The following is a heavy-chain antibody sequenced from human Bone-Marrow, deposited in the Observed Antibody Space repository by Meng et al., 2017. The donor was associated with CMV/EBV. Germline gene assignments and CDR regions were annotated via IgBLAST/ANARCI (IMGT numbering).Heavy chain of an antibody. CDR1: GFTFSSYG. CDR3: AKDRDEYYYDSSGYSN. CDR2: IWYDGSNK. V-gene: IGHV3-30*02. J-gene: IGHJ4*02. Sequence: GESLKISCAASGFTFSSYGMHWVRQAPGKGLEWVAVIWYDGSNKYYADSVKGRFTISRDNSKNTLYLQMNSLRAEDTAVYYCAKDRDEYYYDSSGYSNWGQGTLVTVSS. D-gene: IGHD3-22*01.